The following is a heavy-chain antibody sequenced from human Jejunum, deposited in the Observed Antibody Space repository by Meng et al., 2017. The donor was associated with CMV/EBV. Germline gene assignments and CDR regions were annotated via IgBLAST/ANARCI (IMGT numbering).Heavy chain of an antibody. V-gene: IGHV1-18*01. Sequence: GYTFTRYGISWVRQAPGQGLEWMGWIYAYNGNTNYAQKLQGRVTMTTDTSTNTAYMELGSLRSDDTAVYYCARDRSGVGREGIDYWGQGTLVTVSS. CDR2: IYAYNGNT. CDR1: GYTFTRYG. D-gene: IGHD1-26*01. CDR3: ARDRSGVGREGIDY. J-gene: IGHJ4*02.